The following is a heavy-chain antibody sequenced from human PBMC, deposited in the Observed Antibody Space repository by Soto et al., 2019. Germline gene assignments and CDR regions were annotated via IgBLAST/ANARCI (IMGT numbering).Heavy chain of an antibody. Sequence: SVKVSCKASGGTFSSYAISWVRQAPGQGLEWMGGIIPIFGTANYAQKFQGRVTITADESTSTAYMELSSLRSEDTAVYYCARDPGDCSGGSCRDVRYCYYYGMDVWGQGTTVTVSS. CDR3: ARDPGDCSGGSCRDVRYCYYYGMDV. CDR1: GGTFSSYA. D-gene: IGHD2-15*01. J-gene: IGHJ6*02. CDR2: IIPIFGTA. V-gene: IGHV1-69*13.